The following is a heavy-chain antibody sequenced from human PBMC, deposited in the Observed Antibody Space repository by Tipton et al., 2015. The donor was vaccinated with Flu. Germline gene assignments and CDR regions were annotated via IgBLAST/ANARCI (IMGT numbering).Heavy chain of an antibody. D-gene: IGHD2-15*01. CDR2: IHGSGGS. V-gene: IGHV4-61*02. CDR3: ARLYTTAGWYYGMDV. CDR1: GGSVNSDNNY. J-gene: IGHJ6*02. Sequence: TLSLTCTVSGGSVNSDNNYWSWIRQPAGKGLEWIGRIHGSGGSNYNPSLRGRVTISADTSKNQSSLNLRSVTAADTAVYYCARLYTTAGWYYGMDVWGQGTAVTVSS.